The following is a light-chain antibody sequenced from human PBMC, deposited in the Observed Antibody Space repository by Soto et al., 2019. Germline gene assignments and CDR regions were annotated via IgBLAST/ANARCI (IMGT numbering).Light chain of an antibody. CDR1: QSISGSY. J-gene: IGKJ2*01. CDR3: QQYGTSPYT. Sequence: EIVLTQSPGTLSLSPGERATLPCRASQSISGSYLAWYQQKPGQAPRLLIFAASSRATGIPDRFNGSVSGTDFTLCISRLEPEDFAVYFCQQYGTSPYTFGQGTK. V-gene: IGKV3-20*01. CDR2: AAS.